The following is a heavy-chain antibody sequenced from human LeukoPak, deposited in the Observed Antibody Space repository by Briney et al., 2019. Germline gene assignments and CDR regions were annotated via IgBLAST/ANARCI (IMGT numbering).Heavy chain of an antibody. CDR1: GFTFSSYS. CDR3: ASTTYYYDSSGYYYFDY. CDR2: ISGSGGST. V-gene: IGHV3-23*01. D-gene: IGHD3-22*01. J-gene: IGHJ4*02. Sequence: GGSLRLSCAASGFTFSSYSMNWVRQAPGKGLEWVSTISGSGGSTDYADSVEGRFTISRDNSKNTLYLQVNSLRAEDTAVYYCASTTYYYDSSGYYYFDYWGQGTLVTVSS.